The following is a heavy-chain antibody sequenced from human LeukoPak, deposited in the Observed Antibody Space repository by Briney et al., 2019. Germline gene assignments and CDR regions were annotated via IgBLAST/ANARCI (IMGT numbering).Heavy chain of an antibody. J-gene: IGHJ3*02. CDR3: ARPTVAGAFDI. CDR1: GFTFSSYW. D-gene: IGHD6-19*01. CDR2: INTDGSST. V-gene: IGHV3-74*01. Sequence: GGSLRLSCAASGFTFSSYWMHWVRQAPGKGLVWVSRINTDGSSTSYADSVKGRFTISRDNAKNTLYLQMNSLRAEDTAVYYCARPTVAGAFDIWGQGTMVTVSS.